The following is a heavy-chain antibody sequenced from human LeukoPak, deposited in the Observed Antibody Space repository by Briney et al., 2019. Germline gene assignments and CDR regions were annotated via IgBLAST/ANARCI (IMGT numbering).Heavy chain of an antibody. D-gene: IGHD6-19*01. CDR1: GYTFTGYS. CDR3: ARYSGGQWLDLDY. J-gene: IGHJ4*02. Sequence: ASVKVSCKASGYTFTGYSMHWVRQAPGQGLEWMGWINPNSGGTNYAQKFQGRVTMTRDTSISTAYMELSRLGSDDTAVYYCARYSGGQWLDLDYWGQGTLVTVSS. CDR2: INPNSGGT. V-gene: IGHV1-2*02.